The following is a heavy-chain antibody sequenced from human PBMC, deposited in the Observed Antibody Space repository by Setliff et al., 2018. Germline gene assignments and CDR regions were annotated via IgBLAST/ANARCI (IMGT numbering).Heavy chain of an antibody. CDR3: ARDQDFWSGYYRASHYMDV. Sequence: SETLSLTCTVSGDSISNDTYYWSWIRQPAGKGLEWIGHIYTSGSTNYNPSLKSRVTISVDTSKNQFSLKLSSVTSADTAVYYCARDQDFWSGYYRASHYMDVWGKGTTVTVSS. J-gene: IGHJ6*03. V-gene: IGHV4-61*09. CDR1: GDSISNDTYY. CDR2: IYTSGST. D-gene: IGHD3-3*01.